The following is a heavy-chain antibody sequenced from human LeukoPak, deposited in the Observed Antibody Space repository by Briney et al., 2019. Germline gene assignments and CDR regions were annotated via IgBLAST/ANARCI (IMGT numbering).Heavy chain of an antibody. CDR3: ARPNRRLGELSF. D-gene: IGHD3-16*02. V-gene: IGHV3-74*01. Sequence: GGSLRLSCAASGFTFSSYWMHWVRQAPGKGLVWVSRINSDGSSTSYADSVKGRFTISRDSAKNTLYLQMNSLRAEDTAVYYCARPNRRLGELSFGDQGTLVTVSS. J-gene: IGHJ4*02. CDR2: INSDGSST. CDR1: GFTFSSYW.